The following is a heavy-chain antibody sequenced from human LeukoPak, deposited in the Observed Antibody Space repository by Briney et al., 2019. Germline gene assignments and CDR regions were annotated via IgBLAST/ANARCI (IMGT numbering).Heavy chain of an antibody. V-gene: IGHV3-23*01. CDR3: AKVVQTGNSMFDY. CDR1: GFTFSSYG. J-gene: IGHJ4*01. Sequence: GGSLRLSCAASGFTFSSYGMHWVRQAPGKGLEWVSGFSETNSGIYYADSVKGRFTISRDNSRNTLYLQMNSLGVEDTAIYFCAKVVQTGNSMFDYWGQGALVTVSS. D-gene: IGHD2/OR15-2a*01. CDR2: FSETNSGI.